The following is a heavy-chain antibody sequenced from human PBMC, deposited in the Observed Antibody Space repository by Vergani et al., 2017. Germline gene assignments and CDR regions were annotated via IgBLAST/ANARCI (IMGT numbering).Heavy chain of an antibody. CDR1: GFTFSSSA. D-gene: IGHD3-16*01. CDR3: ANDIRMSVGAFDI. J-gene: IGHJ3*02. V-gene: IGHV3-23*01. Sequence: EVQLLESGGGLVQPGGSLRLSCAASGFTFSSSAMSWVRQAPGKGLEWVSAISGSGGSTYYADSVKGRFTISRDNSKNTLYLQMNSLRAEDTAVYYCANDIRMSVGAFDIWGQGTMVTVSS. CDR2: ISGSGGST.